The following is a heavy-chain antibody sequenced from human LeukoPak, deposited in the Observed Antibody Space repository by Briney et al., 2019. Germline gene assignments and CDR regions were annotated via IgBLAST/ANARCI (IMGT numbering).Heavy chain of an antibody. CDR2: INWNGGST. CDR1: GFTFDDYG. Sequence: PGGSLRLSCAASGFTFDDYGMSWVRQAPGKRLEWVSGINWNGGSTGYADSVKGRFTISRDNAKNSLYLQMNSLRAEDTAVYYCAREGGYLAYCGGDCYFFDYWGQGTLVTVFS. V-gene: IGHV3-20*04. J-gene: IGHJ4*02. CDR3: AREGGYLAYCGGDCYFFDY. D-gene: IGHD2-21*02.